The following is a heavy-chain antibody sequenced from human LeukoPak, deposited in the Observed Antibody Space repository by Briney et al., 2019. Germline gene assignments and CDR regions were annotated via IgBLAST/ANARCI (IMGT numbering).Heavy chain of an antibody. Sequence: PGGSLRLSCAASGVTFSSYSMNWVRQAPGKGLGWVSSISSSSSYIYYADSVKGRLTISRDNAKNSLYLQMNSLRAEDTALYYCASVDYYGSGNYYNDVDYWGQGTLVTVSS. J-gene: IGHJ4*02. V-gene: IGHV3-21*01. D-gene: IGHD3-10*01. CDR2: ISSSSSYI. CDR1: GVTFSSYS. CDR3: ASVDYYGSGNYYNDVDY.